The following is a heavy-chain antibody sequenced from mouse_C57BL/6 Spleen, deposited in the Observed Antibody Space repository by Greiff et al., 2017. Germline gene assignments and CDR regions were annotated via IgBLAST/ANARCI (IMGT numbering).Heavy chain of an antibody. CDR3: ARSGGYDGAY. J-gene: IGHJ3*01. V-gene: IGHV1-50*01. CDR1: GYTFTSYW. CDR2: IDPSDSYT. Sequence: QVQLQQPGAELVKPGASVKLSCKASGYTFTSYWMQWVKQRPGQGLEWIGEIDPSDSYTNYNQKFKGKATLTVDTSSSTAYMQLSSLPSEDSAVYYCARSGGYDGAYWGQGTLVTVSA. D-gene: IGHD2-2*01.